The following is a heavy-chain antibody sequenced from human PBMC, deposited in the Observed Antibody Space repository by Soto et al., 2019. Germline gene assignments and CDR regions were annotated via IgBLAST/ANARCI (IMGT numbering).Heavy chain of an antibody. CDR2: INPSGGST. V-gene: IGHV1-46*03. D-gene: IGHD3-22*01. CDR1: GYTFTSYY. CDR3: ARVGSGFSEYNWFDP. Sequence: ASVKVSCKASGYTFTSYYMHWVRQAPGQGLEWMGIINPSGGSTSYAQKFQGRVTMTRDTSTSTVYMELSSLRSEDTAVYYCARVGSGFSEYNWFDPWGQGTLVTVSS. J-gene: IGHJ5*02.